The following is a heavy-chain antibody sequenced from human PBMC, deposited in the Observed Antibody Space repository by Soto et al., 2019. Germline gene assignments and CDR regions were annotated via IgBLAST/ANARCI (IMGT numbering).Heavy chain of an antibody. V-gene: IGHV4-59*01. CDR3: ARGGGYDFRSSQAPPIDV. J-gene: IGHJ6*02. Sequence: SETLSLTCNVSGGSISDFYWSWIRQSPGTRLGWVGYLYYTGSTNYNPALKSRVTISLDTSKNQFSLKVRSVTAADTAVYYCARGGGYDFRSSQAPPIDVWGQGTTVTVSS. CDR1: GGSISDFY. D-gene: IGHD3-3*01. CDR2: LYYTGST.